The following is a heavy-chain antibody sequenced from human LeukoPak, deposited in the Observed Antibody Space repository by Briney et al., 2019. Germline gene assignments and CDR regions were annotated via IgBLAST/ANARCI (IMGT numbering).Heavy chain of an antibody. J-gene: IGHJ4*02. CDR1: GYSISSSNW. Sequence: SDTLSLTCAVSGYSISSSNWWGLIRQPPGKGLEWIGYIYYSGSTYYNPSLKSRVTMSLDTSKNQFSLKLSSVTAVDTAVYYCARNGGEGNDGLDYWGQGTLVTVSS. CDR2: IYYSGST. V-gene: IGHV4-28*01. CDR3: ARNGGEGNDGLDY. D-gene: IGHD1-1*01.